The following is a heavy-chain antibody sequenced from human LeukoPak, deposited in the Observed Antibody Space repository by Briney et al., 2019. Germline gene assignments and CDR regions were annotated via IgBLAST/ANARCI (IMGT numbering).Heavy chain of an antibody. CDR3: ARRAVAGTGAFDI. CDR1: GGSISSSSYY. Sequence: ETLSLTCTVSGGSISSSSYYWGWIRQPPGKGQEWIGSIYYSGSTYYNPSLKSRVTISVDTSKNQFSLKLSSVTAADTAVYYCARRAVAGTGAFDIWGQGTMVTVSS. J-gene: IGHJ3*02. V-gene: IGHV4-39*01. CDR2: IYYSGST. D-gene: IGHD6-19*01.